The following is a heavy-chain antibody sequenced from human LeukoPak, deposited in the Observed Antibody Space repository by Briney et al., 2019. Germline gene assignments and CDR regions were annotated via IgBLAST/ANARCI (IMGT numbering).Heavy chain of an antibody. V-gene: IGHV1-18*01. CDR3: AKARFSSRNPDGYFDS. D-gene: IGHD6-13*01. J-gene: IGHJ4*02. CDR1: GYTFSNYG. Sequence: ASVKVSCKPSGYTFSNYGIHWVRQAPGHGLDWMGWISGINTNTNYAQKVQGRVTMTADTSTATAYMALRSLRSDATAVYYCAKARFSSRNPDGYFDSWGEGTLVTVSS. CDR2: ISGINTNT.